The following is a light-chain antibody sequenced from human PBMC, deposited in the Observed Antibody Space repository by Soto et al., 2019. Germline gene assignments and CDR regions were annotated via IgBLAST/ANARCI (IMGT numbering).Light chain of an antibody. CDR3: QQYNNWPLP. V-gene: IGKV3-15*01. Sequence: IVFTQSPATLSVSPGERATLSCRASQSVSSYLAWYQQKPGQAPRLLIYGASTRATGIPARFSGSGSGTEFTLTISSLQSEDFAVYYCQQYNNWPLPFGGGTKVDIK. J-gene: IGKJ4*01. CDR2: GAS. CDR1: QSVSSY.